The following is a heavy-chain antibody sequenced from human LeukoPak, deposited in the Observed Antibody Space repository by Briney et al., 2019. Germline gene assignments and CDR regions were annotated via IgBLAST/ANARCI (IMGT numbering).Heavy chain of an antibody. V-gene: IGHV1-2*06. CDR3: ARARDMITFGGVILN. CDR1: GYTFTGYY. CDR2: INPNSGGT. Sequence: ASVKVSCKACGYTFTGYYRHWVRQAPGQGLEWMGRINPNSGGTNYAQKFQGRVTMTRDTSISTAYMELSRLRSDDTAVYYCARARDMITFGGVILNWGQGTLVTVSS. D-gene: IGHD3-16*02. J-gene: IGHJ4*02.